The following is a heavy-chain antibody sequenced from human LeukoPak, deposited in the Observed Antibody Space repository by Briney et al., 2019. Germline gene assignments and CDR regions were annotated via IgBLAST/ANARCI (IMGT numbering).Heavy chain of an antibody. D-gene: IGHD5-18*01. CDR2: INPNSGGT. CDR1: GYTFTGYY. V-gene: IGHV1-2*02. J-gene: IGHJ4*02. Sequence: ASVKVSCMASGYTFTGYYMHWVRQAPGQGLEWMGWINPNSGGTNYAQKFQGRVTMTRDTSISTAYMELSRRRSDDTALYYCAKKYSYGSVSDYWGQGTLVTVSS. CDR3: AKKYSYGSVSDY.